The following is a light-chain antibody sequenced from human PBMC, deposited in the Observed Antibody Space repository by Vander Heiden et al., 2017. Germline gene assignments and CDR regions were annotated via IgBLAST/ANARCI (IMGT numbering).Light chain of an antibody. J-gene: IGLJ3*02. CDR2: EDN. CDR1: ELDNKY. V-gene: IGLV3-1*01. Sequence: SFELTQPPSLSVSPGQTATITCSGDELDNKYLCWYHQRPGQSPVLVIYEDNKRTSGIPERFSGSNSGNTATLTITGTQTRDEGDYYCQLWDSGTEVFGGGTRLAVL. CDR3: QLWDSGTEV.